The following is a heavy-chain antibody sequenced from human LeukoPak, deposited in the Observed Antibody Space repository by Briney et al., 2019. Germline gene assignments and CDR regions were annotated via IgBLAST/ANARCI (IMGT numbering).Heavy chain of an antibody. Sequence: SQALSLTCTVSGGSISSGDYYWSWIRQPPGKGLEWIGYVHYSGSTNSNPSLKSRVTISVDTSKNQLSLRVRSVTAADTAVYYCARGFTGTYFKYLDLWGRGTLVTVSS. D-gene: IGHD1-26*01. V-gene: IGHV4-61*08. CDR3: ARGFTGTYFKYLDL. CDR1: GGSISSGDYY. CDR2: VHYSGST. J-gene: IGHJ2*01.